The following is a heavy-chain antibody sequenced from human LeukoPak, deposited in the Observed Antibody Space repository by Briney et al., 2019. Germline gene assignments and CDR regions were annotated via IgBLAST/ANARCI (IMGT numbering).Heavy chain of an antibody. J-gene: IGHJ4*02. V-gene: IGHV1-2*02. Sequence: ASVKVSCKAPGYTFTGYYMHWVRQAPGQGLEWMGWINPNSGGTNYAQKFQGRVTMTRDTSISTAYMELSRLRSDDTAVYYCARTGEGDFWSGYSLGYFDYWGQGTLVTVSS. CDR2: INPNSGGT. D-gene: IGHD3-3*01. CDR3: ARTGEGDFWSGYSLGYFDY. CDR1: GYTFTGYY.